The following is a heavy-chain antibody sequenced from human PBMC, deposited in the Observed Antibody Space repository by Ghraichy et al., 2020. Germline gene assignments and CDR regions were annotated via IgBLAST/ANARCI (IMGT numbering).Heavy chain of an antibody. D-gene: IGHD3-10*01. CDR2: MNPDVGDS. CDR1: GYTFTGPH. J-gene: IGHJ3*01. V-gene: IGHV1-2*06. CDR3: ARDQGVPGRGNGFDF. Sequence: ASVKVSCKASGYTFTGPHLHWIRQAPGHGLEWVGRMNPDVGDSNIAPQIQGRVALTRDTSVSVAYFELSRLTIDDTAVYYCARDQGVPGRGNGFDFWGPGTAVTV.